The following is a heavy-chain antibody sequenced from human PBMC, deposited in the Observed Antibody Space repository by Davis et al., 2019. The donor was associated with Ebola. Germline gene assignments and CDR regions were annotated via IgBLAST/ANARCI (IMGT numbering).Heavy chain of an antibody. CDR2: ISPNTGDT. V-gene: IGHV1-2*02. Sequence: ASVKVSCKASGYTFTVYYIHWVRQAPGQGLEWMGWISPNTGDTIYAQKFQDRVTITRDMSTSTAYMELRSLGSDDTAVYYCARDRRGYCTNGVCYYYYYYGMDVWGQGTTVTVSS. D-gene: IGHD2-8*01. CDR1: GYTFTVYY. J-gene: IGHJ6*02. CDR3: ARDRRGYCTNGVCYYYYYYGMDV.